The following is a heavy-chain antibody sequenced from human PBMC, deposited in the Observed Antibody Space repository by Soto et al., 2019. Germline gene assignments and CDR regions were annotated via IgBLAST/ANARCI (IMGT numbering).Heavy chain of an antibody. J-gene: IGHJ4*02. CDR2: INWDDDK. Sequence: QITLKESGPTLVKPTQTLTLTCTFSGFSLSTSGVCVGWIRQPPGKTLEWLTLINWDDDKRYNPSLKNRLTITKDTSKNQVVLTMTIMDPVDTATYYCAHRRRLGSDWYTFDYWGQGTPVTVPS. CDR1: GFSLSTSGVC. CDR3: AHRRRLGSDWYTFDY. D-gene: IGHD6-19*01. V-gene: IGHV2-5*02.